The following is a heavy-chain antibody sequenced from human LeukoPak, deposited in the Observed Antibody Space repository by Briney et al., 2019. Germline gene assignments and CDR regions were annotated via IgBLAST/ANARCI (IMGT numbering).Heavy chain of an antibody. CDR3: AGYCSSTSCLEGMDV. D-gene: IGHD2-2*01. CDR2: INHSGST. J-gene: IGHJ6*02. CDR1: GGSFSGYY. V-gene: IGHV4-34*01. Sequence: SETLSFTCAVYGGSFSGYYWSWIRQPPGKGLEWIGEINHSGSTSYNPSLKSRVTISVDTSKNQFSLKLSSVTAADTAVYYCAGYCSSTSCLEGMDVWGQGTTVTVSS.